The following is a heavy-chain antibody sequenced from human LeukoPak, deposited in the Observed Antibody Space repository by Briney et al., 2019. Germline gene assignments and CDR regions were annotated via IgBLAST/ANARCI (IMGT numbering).Heavy chain of an antibody. CDR1: GFTFSSYW. D-gene: IGHD3-22*01. J-gene: IGHJ4*02. CDR3: AGGGGYLIDY. Sequence: GGSLRLSCTASGFTFSSYWMNWVRQVPGKELEWVAIIKSDGTEDHYLDSVKGRFTISRDNANNLLFLQMNNLRAEDTAVYYCAGGGGYLIDYWGQGTLVTVSS. CDR2: IKSDGTED. V-gene: IGHV3-7*01.